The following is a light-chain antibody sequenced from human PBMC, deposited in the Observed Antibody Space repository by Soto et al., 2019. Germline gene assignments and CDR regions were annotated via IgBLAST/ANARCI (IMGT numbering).Light chain of an antibody. J-gene: IGKJ5*01. V-gene: IGKV3-11*01. CDR2: DAS. Sequence: EIVMSLSPATLSLSKGERASLSCRASQSVSSYLAWYQQKPGQAPRLLIYDASYRATDIPARFSGSGSGTDFTLTISSLEPEDFAVYYCQQRSNWRITFGQGTRLEIK. CDR1: QSVSSY. CDR3: QQRSNWRIT.